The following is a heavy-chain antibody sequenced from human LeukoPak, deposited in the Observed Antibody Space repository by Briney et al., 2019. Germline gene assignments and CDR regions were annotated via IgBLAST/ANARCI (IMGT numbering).Heavy chain of an antibody. V-gene: IGHV3-30*01. D-gene: IGHD3-22*01. CDR1: GFTFSSYA. J-gene: IGHJ4*02. Sequence: GGSLRLSCAASGFTFSSYAMHWVRQAPGKGLEWMAFISYDRSNKYYAHSVKGRFTISRDNSKNTLYLQMNSLRAEDTAVYYCARALYDSSGYSSDWGQGTLVTVSS. CDR2: ISYDRSNK. CDR3: ARALYDSSGYSSD.